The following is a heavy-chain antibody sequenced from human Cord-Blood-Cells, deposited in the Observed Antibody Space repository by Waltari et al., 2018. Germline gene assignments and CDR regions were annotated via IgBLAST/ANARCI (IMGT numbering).Heavy chain of an antibody. V-gene: IGHV1-8*03. CDR3: ARVHSGWDY. D-gene: IGHD6-19*01. CDR1: GYTFTSYD. Sequence: QVQLVQSGAEVKKPGASVKVSCKASGYTFTSYDINWVRQATGQGLEWMGWTGPGQGLGGRGWRNTNSGNTGYAQKFQGRVTITRNTSIITAYMELSSLRAEDTAVYYCARVHSGWDYWGQGTLVTVSS. J-gene: IGHJ4*02. CDR2: RNTNSGNT.